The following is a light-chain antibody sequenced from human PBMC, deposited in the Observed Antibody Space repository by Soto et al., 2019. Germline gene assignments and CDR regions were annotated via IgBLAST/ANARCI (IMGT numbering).Light chain of an antibody. Sequence: EIVLTQSPGTLSVSPGERVTLSCRASLGISINLAWYQQRPGQAPRLLIYGASTRATGVPTRVLCSGAGPECTRPISSLQSEDLEVDHCQQYNKWPQTFGPGTKVDIK. CDR1: LGISIN. V-gene: IGKV3-15*01. J-gene: IGKJ1*01. CDR2: GAS. CDR3: QQYNKWPQT.